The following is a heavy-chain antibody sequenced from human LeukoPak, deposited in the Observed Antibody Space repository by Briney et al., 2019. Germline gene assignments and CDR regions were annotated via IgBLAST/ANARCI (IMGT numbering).Heavy chain of an antibody. Sequence: PGGSLRLSCAASGFTFSSYWMHWVRQAPGKGLVWVSRINSDGSSTSYADSVKGRFTISRDNAKNTLYLQMNSLRAEDTAVYYCARVAQHCSGGSCYPTTYYYYGMDVWGQGTTVTVSS. CDR3: ARVAQHCSGGSCYPTTYYYYGMDV. CDR2: INSDGSST. J-gene: IGHJ6*02. CDR1: GFTFSSYW. D-gene: IGHD2-15*01. V-gene: IGHV3-74*01.